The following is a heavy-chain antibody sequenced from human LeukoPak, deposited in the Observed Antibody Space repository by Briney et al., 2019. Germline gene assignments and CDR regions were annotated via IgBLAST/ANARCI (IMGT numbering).Heavy chain of an antibody. J-gene: IGHJ4*02. CDR3: SRNLGD. Sequence: GGSLRLSCAASGFTFSSYWMHWVRQAPGKGLEWVGRISNKLNSYTTQLAASVKGRFTISRDDSKNSLYLQMNSLNIEDSAMYYCSRNLGDWGQGTLVTVSS. CDR1: GFTFSSYW. V-gene: IGHV3-72*01. CDR2: ISNKLNSYTT.